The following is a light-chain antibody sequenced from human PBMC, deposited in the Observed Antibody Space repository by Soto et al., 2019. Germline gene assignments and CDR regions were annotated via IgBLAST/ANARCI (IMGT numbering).Light chain of an antibody. Sequence: QSVLTQPPSVSAGPGQKVTISCSGSSSNIGNNYVSWYQQLPGTAPKLLIYDNNKRPSGIPDRFSGSKSGTSATLGITGLQTGDEADYYCGTWDSSLSAGGFGTRTKLTVL. J-gene: IGLJ1*01. CDR1: SSNIGNNY. CDR2: DNN. V-gene: IGLV1-51*01. CDR3: GTWDSSLSAGG.